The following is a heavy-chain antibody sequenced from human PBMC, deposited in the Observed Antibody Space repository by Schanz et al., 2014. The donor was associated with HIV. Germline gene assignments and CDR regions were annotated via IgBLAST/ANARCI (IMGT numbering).Heavy chain of an antibody. V-gene: IGHV1-69*01. D-gene: IGHD3-22*01. J-gene: IGHJ4*02. CDR3: ARAGDISGYYIDY. Sequence: QVQLVQSGAEVKRPGASVKVSCKASGGTFSSYGITWVRQAPGQGLEWMGGIIPLFGTPKYAQKFQGTVTITADESTSTAYMELSSLRSEDTAVYYCARAGDISGYYIDYWGQGTLVTVSS. CDR2: IIPLFGTP. CDR1: GGTFSSYG.